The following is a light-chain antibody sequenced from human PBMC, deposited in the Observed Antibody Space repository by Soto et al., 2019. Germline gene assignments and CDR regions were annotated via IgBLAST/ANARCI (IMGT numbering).Light chain of an antibody. CDR3: QQSYSSPHMYT. CDR1: QSISTS. V-gene: IGKV1-39*01. CDR2: AAS. Sequence: DIPMTQSPSSLSASVGDRVTITCRASQSISTSLNWYQQKPGKAPDLLIYAASNLQSGVPSRFSGSGSGTDFTRTISSLQPDDFATYYCQQSYSSPHMYTFGQGTKLELK. J-gene: IGKJ2*01.